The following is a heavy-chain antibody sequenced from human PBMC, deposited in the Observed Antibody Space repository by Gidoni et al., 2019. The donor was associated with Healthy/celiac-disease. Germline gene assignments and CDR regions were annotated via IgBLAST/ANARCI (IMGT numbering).Heavy chain of an antibody. CDR2: ISYDGSNK. Sequence: QVQLVESGGGVVQPGWSLRLSCAASGFTFSSYAMHWVRQATGKGLEWVAVISYDGSNKDYADSVKGRFTISRGNTKNTVYLQMNSLRAEDTAVYYCARDEEVPSYYGMDVWGQGTTVTVSS. CDR3: ARDEEVPSYYGMDV. V-gene: IGHV3-30*01. J-gene: IGHJ6*02. CDR1: GFTFSSYA.